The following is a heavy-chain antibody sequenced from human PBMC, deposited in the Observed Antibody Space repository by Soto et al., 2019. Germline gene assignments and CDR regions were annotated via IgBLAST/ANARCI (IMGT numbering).Heavy chain of an antibody. V-gene: IGHV6-1*01. CDR1: GDSVSSNSAT. D-gene: IGHD2-2*01. Sequence: KQSQTLSLTCDISGDSVSSNSATWNWIRQSPSRGLEWLGRTYYRSKWYNEYALSVKSRITINPDTSKNQFSLQLNSVTPEDTAVYYCTRGVPRYFDYWGQGTLVTVSS. J-gene: IGHJ4*02. CDR2: TYYRSKWYN. CDR3: TRGVPRYFDY.